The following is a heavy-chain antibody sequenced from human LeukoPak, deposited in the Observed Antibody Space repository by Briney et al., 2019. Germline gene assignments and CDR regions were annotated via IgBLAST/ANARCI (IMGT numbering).Heavy chain of an antibody. J-gene: IGHJ5*02. Sequence: PGGSLRLSCVASGFTASSNYMSWVRQAPGKGLEWVSVIYSGGSTYYADSVKGRFTISRDNSKNTLYLQMNSLRAEDTAVYYCARVFRLHSNWFDPWGQGTLVTVSS. CDR1: GFTASSNY. CDR2: IYSGGST. V-gene: IGHV3-66*02. CDR3: ARVFRLHSNWFDP. D-gene: IGHD5-24*01.